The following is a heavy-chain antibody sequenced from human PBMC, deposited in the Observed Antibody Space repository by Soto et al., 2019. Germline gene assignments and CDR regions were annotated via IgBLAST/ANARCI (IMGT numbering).Heavy chain of an antibody. CDR1: EYSFANYW. Sequence: GESLKISFQDSEYSFANYWIAWVRQMPGKGLEWVGVIYPGDSDTRYSPSFRGQVTISADKSISHVYLQWSSLKASDTAMYYCARNRLRQYYYGMDVWGQGTTVTVSS. CDR2: IYPGDSDT. CDR3: ARNRLRQYYYGMDV. D-gene: IGHD3-10*01. V-gene: IGHV5-51*01. J-gene: IGHJ6*02.